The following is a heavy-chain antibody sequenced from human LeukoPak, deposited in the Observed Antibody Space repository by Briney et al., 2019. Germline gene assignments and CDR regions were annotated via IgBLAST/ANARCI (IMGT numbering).Heavy chain of an antibody. CDR1: GFTFTSYG. D-gene: IGHD2-15*01. CDR3: AKNGYCSGGSCYSGWFDP. CDR2: ISGSGGST. V-gene: IGHV3-23*01. Sequence: PGGSLRLSCAASGFTFTSYGMSSVRQAPGKGLEWVSAISGSGGSTYYADSAKGRFTISRDNSKNTLYLQMNSLRAEDTVVYYCAKNGYCSGGSCYSGWFDPWGQGTLVTVSS. J-gene: IGHJ5*02.